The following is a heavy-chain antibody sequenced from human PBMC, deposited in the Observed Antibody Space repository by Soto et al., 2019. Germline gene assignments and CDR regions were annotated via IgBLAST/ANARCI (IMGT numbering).Heavy chain of an antibody. Sequence: ASVKVSCKASGYTFTSYGISWVRQAPGQGLEWMGWISAYNGNTNYAQKLQGRVTMTTDTSTSTAYMELRSLRSDDTAVYYCARDHKIFGVAPHWFDPWGQGTLVTVSS. CDR3: ARDHKIFGVAPHWFDP. CDR1: GYTFTSYG. D-gene: IGHD3-3*01. J-gene: IGHJ5*02. V-gene: IGHV1-18*01. CDR2: ISAYNGNT.